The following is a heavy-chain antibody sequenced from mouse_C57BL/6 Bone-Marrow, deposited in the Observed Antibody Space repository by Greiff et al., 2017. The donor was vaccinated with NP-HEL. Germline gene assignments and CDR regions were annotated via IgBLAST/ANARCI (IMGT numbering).Heavy chain of an antibody. J-gene: IGHJ2*01. CDR3: ARHYYSNYFDY. V-gene: IGHV5-6*01. Sequence: EVQLVESGGDLVKPGGSLKLSCAASGFTFSSYGMSWVRQTPDKRLEWVATISSGGSYTYYPDSVKGRFTNSRDNAKNTLYLQMSSLKSEDTAMYYCARHYYSNYFDYWGQGTTLTVSS. CDR2: ISSGGSYT. CDR1: GFTFSSYG. D-gene: IGHD2-5*01.